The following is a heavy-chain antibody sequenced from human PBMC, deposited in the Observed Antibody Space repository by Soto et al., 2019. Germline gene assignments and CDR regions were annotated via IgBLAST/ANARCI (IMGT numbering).Heavy chain of an antibody. CDR2: ISYDGSNK. J-gene: IGHJ5*02. D-gene: IGHD3-3*01. CDR3: ASPGGDYDFWSGYSHWFDP. CDR1: GFTFSSYA. V-gene: IGHV3-30-3*01. Sequence: GGSLRLSCAASGFTFSSYAMHWVRQAPGKGLEWVAVISYDGSNKYYADSVKGRFTISRDNSKNTLYLQMNSLRAEDTAVYYCASPGGDYDFWSGYSHWFDPWGQGTLVTVSS.